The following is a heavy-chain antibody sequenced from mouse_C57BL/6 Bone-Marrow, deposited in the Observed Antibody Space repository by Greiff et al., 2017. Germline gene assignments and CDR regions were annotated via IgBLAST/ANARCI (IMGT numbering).Heavy chain of an antibody. D-gene: IGHD1-1*01. J-gene: IGHJ2*01. Sequence: QVQLKQPGAELVKPGASVKMSCKASGYTFTSYWITWVKQRPGQGLEWIGDIYPGSGSTNYNEKFKSKATLTVDTSSSTAYMQLSSLTSEDSAVYYCARRGDYGSSAYYLDYWGQGTTLTVSS. CDR2: IYPGSGST. V-gene: IGHV1-55*01. CDR1: GYTFTSYW. CDR3: ARRGDYGSSAYYLDY.